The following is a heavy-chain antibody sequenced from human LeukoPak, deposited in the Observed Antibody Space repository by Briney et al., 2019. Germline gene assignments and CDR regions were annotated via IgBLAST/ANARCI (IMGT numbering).Heavy chain of an antibody. D-gene: IGHD6-6*01. V-gene: IGHV4-59*11. Sequence: SETLSLTCTVSGSSITSQFWSWVRQPPGKRPEYLGYMSYSGNTNYNPSLKSRVTISLDTSKNQFSLKLSSLTAADTAVYYCARFSSRSNWFDAWGQGTLVTVSP. CDR3: ARFSSRSNWFDA. J-gene: IGHJ5*02. CDR2: MSYSGNT. CDR1: GSSITSQF.